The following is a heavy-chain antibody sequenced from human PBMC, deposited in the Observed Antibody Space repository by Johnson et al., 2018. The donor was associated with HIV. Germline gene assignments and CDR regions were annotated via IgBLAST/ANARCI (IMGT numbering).Heavy chain of an antibody. CDR3: ANPYSSGYYNDAFDI. D-gene: IGHD3-22*01. Sequence: VQLVESGGGLVQPGGSLRLSCAASGFTFSSYDMHWVRQATGKGLEWVSAIGTAGDTYYPGSVKGRFTISRENAKNSLYLQMNSLRAGDTAVYYCANPYSSGYYNDAFDIWGQGTMVTVSS. CDR2: IGTAGDT. CDR1: GFTFSSYD. V-gene: IGHV3-13*01. J-gene: IGHJ3*02.